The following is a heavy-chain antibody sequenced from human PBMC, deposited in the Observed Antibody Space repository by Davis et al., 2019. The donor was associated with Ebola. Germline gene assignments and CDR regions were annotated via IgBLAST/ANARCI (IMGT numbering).Heavy chain of an antibody. D-gene: IGHD3-22*01. CDR2: IYYSGST. J-gene: IGHJ4*02. Sequence: PSETLSLTCTVSGGSISSYYWSWIRQPPGKGLEWIGYIYYSGSTNYNPSLKSRVTISVDTSKNQFSLKLSSVTAADTAVYYCARDAGGFGYYDSSGYFDYWGQGTLVTVSS. V-gene: IGHV4-59*01. CDR1: GGSISSYY. CDR3: ARDAGGFGYYDSSGYFDY.